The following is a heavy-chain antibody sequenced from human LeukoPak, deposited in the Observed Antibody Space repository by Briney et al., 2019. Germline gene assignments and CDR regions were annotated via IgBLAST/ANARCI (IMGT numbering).Heavy chain of an antibody. CDR2: IKQDGSEK. D-gene: IGHD3-10*01. CDR1: GFTFITYY. Sequence: GGSLRLSCAASGFTFITYYTSWVRQAPGKGLEWVADIKQDGSEKYYVDSVKGRFTISRDNAKNSLYLQMNSLRAEDTAVYYCARDYMYYYGSGTYIPIFDYWGQGTLVTVSS. CDR3: ARDYMYYYGSGTYIPIFDY. V-gene: IGHV3-7*04. J-gene: IGHJ4*02.